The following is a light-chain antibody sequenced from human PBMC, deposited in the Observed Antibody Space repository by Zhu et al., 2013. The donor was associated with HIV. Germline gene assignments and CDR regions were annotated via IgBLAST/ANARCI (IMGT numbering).Light chain of an antibody. Sequence: EIVLTQFPSTLSLSPGERATLTCRASQNLTNTYLAWYQQKSGQAPRLLMSGVSRRASGIPDRFSGSGSGTDFTLTVSRLEPEDFAVYYCQQYGSFLLIFGGGTKVEIK. CDR3: QQYGSFLLI. J-gene: IGKJ4*01. CDR1: QNLTNTY. CDR2: GVS. V-gene: IGKV3-20*01.